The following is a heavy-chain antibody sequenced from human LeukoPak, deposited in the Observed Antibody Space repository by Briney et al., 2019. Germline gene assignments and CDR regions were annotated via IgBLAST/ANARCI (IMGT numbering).Heavy chain of an antibody. CDR3: ASSPYYYDSSGRDY. D-gene: IGHD3-22*01. J-gene: IGHJ4*02. CDR2: IYYSGST. CDR1: GGSISSYY. V-gene: IGHV4-59*08. Sequence: SETLSLTCTVSGGSISSYYWSWIRQPPGKGLEWIGYIYYSGSTNYNPSLKSRVTISVDTSKNQFSLKLSSVTAADTAVYCCASSPYYYDSSGRDYWGQGTLVTVSS.